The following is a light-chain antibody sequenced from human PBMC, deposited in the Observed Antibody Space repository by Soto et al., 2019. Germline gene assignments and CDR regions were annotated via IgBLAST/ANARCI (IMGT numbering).Light chain of an antibody. CDR2: ATS. CDR1: QNINSY. V-gene: IGKV1-39*01. J-gene: IGKJ2*01. Sequence: DIQMTQSPSSLSASVRDRVTITCRASQNINSYLNRYQQKPGKAPKVLIYATSSLRSGVPSRFSGSGSGTDFTLTISSVQPEDFAIYYCQQSYSTPYTFGQGTKLEIK. CDR3: QQSYSTPYT.